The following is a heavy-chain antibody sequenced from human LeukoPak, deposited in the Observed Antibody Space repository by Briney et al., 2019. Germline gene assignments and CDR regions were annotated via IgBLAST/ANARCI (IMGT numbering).Heavy chain of an antibody. D-gene: IGHD2-2*01. CDR2: IYSGGST. V-gene: IGHV3-66*02. CDR3: ARDLRYCSSTSCYRGAFDI. J-gene: IGHJ3*02. Sequence: GGSLRLSCAASGFTVSSNYMSWVRQAPGKGLGWVSVIYSGGSTYYADSVKGRFTISRDNSKNTLYLQMNSLRAEDTAVYYCARDLRYCSSTSCYRGAFDIWGQGTMVTVSS. CDR1: GFTVSSNY.